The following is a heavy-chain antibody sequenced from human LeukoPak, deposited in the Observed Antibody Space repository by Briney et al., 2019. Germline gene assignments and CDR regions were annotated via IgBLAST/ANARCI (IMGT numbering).Heavy chain of an antibody. CDR2: ISSSGSTI. J-gene: IGHJ3*02. Sequence: GGSLRLSCAASGFTFSSYEMNWVRQAPGKGLEWVSYISSSGSTIYYADSVKGRFTISRDNAKNSLYLQMNSLRAEDTAVYYCARGQIRYFDWLDWGPGAFDIWGQGTMVTVSS. D-gene: IGHD3-9*01. CDR3: ARGQIRYFDWLDWGPGAFDI. CDR1: GFTFSSYE. V-gene: IGHV3-48*03.